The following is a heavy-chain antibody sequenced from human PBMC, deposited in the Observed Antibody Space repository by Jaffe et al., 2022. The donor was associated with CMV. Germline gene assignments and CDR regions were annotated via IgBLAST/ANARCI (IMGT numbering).Heavy chain of an antibody. CDR3: ARLMWTPGGLGYQLPGEEWFDP. CDR2: IDPSDSYT. CDR1: GYSFTSYW. Sequence: EVQLVQSGAEVKKPGESLRISCKGSGYSFTSYWISWVRQMPGKGLEWMGRIDPSDSYTNYSPSFQGHVTISADKSISTAYLQWSSLKASDTAMYYCARLMWTPGGLGYQLPGEEWFDPWGQGTLVTVSS. D-gene: IGHD2-2*01. V-gene: IGHV5-10-1*03. J-gene: IGHJ5*02.